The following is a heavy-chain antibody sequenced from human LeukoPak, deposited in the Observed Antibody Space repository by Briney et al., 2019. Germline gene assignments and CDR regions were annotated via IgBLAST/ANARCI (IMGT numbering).Heavy chain of an antibody. D-gene: IGHD2-15*01. CDR1: EYTFTSRD. CDR2: MNPNIGNT. J-gene: IGHJ4*02. CDR3: ARVDRGCNGGTCYYFDS. V-gene: IGHV1-8*01. Sequence: ASVKVSCKASEYTFTSRDINWVRQATGQGLEWMGWMNPNIGNTGYAQKFQGRVTMTRNTSISTAYMELSSLRSEDTAVYYCARVDRGCNGGTCYYFDSWGQGTLVTVSS.